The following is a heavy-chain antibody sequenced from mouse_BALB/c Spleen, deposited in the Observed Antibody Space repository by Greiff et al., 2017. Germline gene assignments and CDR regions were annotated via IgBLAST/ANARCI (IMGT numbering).Heavy chain of an antibody. CDR3: ARGFIFFDY. CDR1: GFTFSSYA. Sequence: EVKLVESGGGLVKPGGSLKLSCAASGFTFSSYAMSWVRQTPEKRLEWVASISSGGSTYYPDSVKGRFTISRDNSQSILYLQMNTLRAEDSATYYCARGFIFFDYWGQGTTLTVSS. D-gene: IGHD1-1*01. V-gene: IGHV5-6-5*01. CDR2: ISSGGST. J-gene: IGHJ2*01.